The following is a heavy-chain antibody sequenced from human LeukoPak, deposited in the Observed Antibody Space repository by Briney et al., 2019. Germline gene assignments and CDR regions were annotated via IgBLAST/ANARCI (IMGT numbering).Heavy chain of an antibody. D-gene: IGHD1-14*01. CDR1: GYSFTAYY. V-gene: IGHV1-2*02. CDR2: INLYNGAT. Sequence: ASVKVSCKPTGYSFTAYYICWMRQAPGQGLECMGWINLYNGATKYAQRFQSRVTMTRDTSISTAYMELSRLRSDDTATYYCASWAGGNEPVASFDYWGQGTLVAVSS. CDR3: ASWAGGNEPVASFDY. J-gene: IGHJ4*02.